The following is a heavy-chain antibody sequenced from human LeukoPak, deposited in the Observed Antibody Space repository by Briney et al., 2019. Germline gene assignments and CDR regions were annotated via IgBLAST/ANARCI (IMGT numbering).Heavy chain of an antibody. Sequence: GSLRLSCAASGFTFSSYEMNWVRQAPGKGLEWVSYISSSGSTIYYADSVKGRFTISRDNAKNSLYLQMNSLRAEDTAVYYCAPKVVGSAPFDYWGQGTLVTVSS. J-gene: IGHJ4*02. CDR2: ISSSGSTI. CDR3: APKVVGSAPFDY. CDR1: GFTFSSYE. V-gene: IGHV3-48*03. D-gene: IGHD2-15*01.